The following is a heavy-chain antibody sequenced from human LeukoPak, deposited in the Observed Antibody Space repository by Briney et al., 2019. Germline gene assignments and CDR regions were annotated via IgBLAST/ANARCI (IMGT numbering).Heavy chain of an antibody. V-gene: IGHV3-66*01. CDR1: GFTVSSNY. J-gene: IGHJ4*02. Sequence: GGSLRLSCAASGFTVSSNYMSWVRQAPGQGLEWVSVIYSGGSTYDADSVKGRFTISRDNAKNSLYLQMNSLRAEDTAVYYCARVGSYYDSSGYVLYWGQGTLVTVSS. CDR2: IYSGGST. CDR3: ARVGSYYDSSGYVLY. D-gene: IGHD3-22*01.